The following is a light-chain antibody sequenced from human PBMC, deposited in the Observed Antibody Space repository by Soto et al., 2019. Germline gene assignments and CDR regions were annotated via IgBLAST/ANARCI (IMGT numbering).Light chain of an antibody. CDR2: DNT. V-gene: IGLV1-40*01. CDR3: QSYDNSLRAYV. CDR1: TSNLGAGYD. J-gene: IGLJ1*01. Sequence: QSVLTQPASVSGAPGQTVSISCTGTTSNLGAGYDVHRYRHLPGTAPTLLISDNTNRPSGVPDRFSGSKSGPSASLAISGLQSEDEADYYCQSYDNSLRAYVFGPGTKVTVL.